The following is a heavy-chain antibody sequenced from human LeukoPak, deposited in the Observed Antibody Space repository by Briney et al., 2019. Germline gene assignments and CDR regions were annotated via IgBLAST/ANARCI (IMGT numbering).Heavy chain of an antibody. J-gene: IGHJ4*02. CDR1: GGSIISYY. CDR3: ARALVRSGSYYDFDF. Sequence: PSETLSLTCTVSGGSIISYYWSWIRQPPGKGLEWIGYIHYSGSTNYNPSLKSRVTISVDTSKNQFSLNLNSVTAADTAVYYCARALVRSGSYYDFDFWGQGTPVTVSS. V-gene: IGHV4-59*01. CDR2: IHYSGST. D-gene: IGHD1-26*01.